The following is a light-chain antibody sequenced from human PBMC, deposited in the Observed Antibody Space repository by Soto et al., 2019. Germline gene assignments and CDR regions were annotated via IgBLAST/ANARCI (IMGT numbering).Light chain of an antibody. CDR1: TSDIDTSRY. V-gene: IGLV2-14*01. Sequence: QSALTQPASVSGSPGQSITISCSGATSDIDTSRYVSWYQQHPGKAPKLLIYEVSTRPSGISSRFSGSKSGNTASLTISGLQPEDEADYYCSSDVSGYSLGVFGGGTKVNVL. J-gene: IGLJ3*02. CDR3: SSDVSGYSLGV. CDR2: EVS.